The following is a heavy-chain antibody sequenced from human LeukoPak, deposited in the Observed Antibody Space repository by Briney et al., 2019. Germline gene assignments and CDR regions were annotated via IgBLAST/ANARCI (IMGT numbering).Heavy chain of an antibody. CDR3: ARGSVVTFDY. V-gene: IGHV3-23*01. CDR1: GFTFSGYA. D-gene: IGHD4-23*01. CDR2: ISGSGGST. J-gene: IGHJ4*02. Sequence: GGSLRLSCAASGFTFSGYAMNWVRQAPGKGLKWVSSISGSGGSTYYTDSVKGRFTISRGNSKNTLYLQMHSLRAEDTAVYYCARGSVVTFDYWGQGTLVTVSS.